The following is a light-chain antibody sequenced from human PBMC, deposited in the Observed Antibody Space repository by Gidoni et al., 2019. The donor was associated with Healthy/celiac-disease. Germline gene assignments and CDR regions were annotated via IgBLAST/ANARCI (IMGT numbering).Light chain of an antibody. V-gene: IGKV1-8*01. Sequence: AIRITQSPSSLSASTGDRVTTTCRPSQGISSYLAWYQQKPGKAHKLLFYAASTLQSGVASRFSGSGSVTDFTLTISCLQSEDFASYYCQQYYSYPPTFGQGTKVEIK. J-gene: IGKJ1*01. CDR2: AAS. CDR3: QQYYSYPPT. CDR1: QGISSY.